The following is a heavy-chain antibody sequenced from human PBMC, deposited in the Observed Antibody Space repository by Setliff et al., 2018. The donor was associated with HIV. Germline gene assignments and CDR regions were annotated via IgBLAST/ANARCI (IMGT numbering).Heavy chain of an antibody. D-gene: IGHD1-1*01. J-gene: IGHJ4*02. V-gene: IGHV7-4-1*02. CDR1: GYRFTSYA. CDR3: ARGELDLDY. Sequence: ASVKVSCKASGYRFTSYAMNWVRQAPGQGLEWMGWINTHTGNPTHAQGFTGRFVFSLDTSVSTAYLQISSLKAEDTAVYYCARGELDLDYWGQGTLVTVSS. CDR2: INTHTGNP.